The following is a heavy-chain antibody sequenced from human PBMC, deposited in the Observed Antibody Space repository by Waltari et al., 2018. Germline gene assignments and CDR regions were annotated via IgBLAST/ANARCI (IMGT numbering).Heavy chain of an antibody. CDR1: GFTFSSYS. Sequence: EVQLVESGGGLVKPGGSLRLSCAASGFTFSSYSMNWVRQAPGKGLEWVSSISSSSSYIYYADSVKGRFTISRDNAKNSLYLQMNSLRAEDTAVYYCARDGQAAAGFYYYYGMDVWGQGTTVTVSS. CDR3: ARDGQAAAGFYYYYGMDV. D-gene: IGHD6-13*01. J-gene: IGHJ6*02. V-gene: IGHV3-21*01. CDR2: ISSSSSYI.